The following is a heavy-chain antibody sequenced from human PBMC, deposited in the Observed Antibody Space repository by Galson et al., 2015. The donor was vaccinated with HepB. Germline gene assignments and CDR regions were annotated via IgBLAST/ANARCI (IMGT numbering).Heavy chain of an antibody. CDR2: ISNDGSNK. D-gene: IGHD3-10*01. CDR3: ARDYYGSGTYFFLTYGMDV. J-gene: IGHJ6*02. Sequence: SLRLSCAASGFTFSSYAMHWVRQAPGKGLEWVAVISNDGSNKYYADSLKGRFTISRDNSKNTLYLQMNSLRADDAAVYYCARDYYGSGTYFFLTYGMDVWGPGTPVTVSS. V-gene: IGHV3-30*04. CDR1: GFTFSSYA.